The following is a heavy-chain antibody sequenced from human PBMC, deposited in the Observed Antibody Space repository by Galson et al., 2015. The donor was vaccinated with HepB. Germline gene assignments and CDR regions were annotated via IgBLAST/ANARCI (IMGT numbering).Heavy chain of an antibody. D-gene: IGHD4-17*01. CDR1: GFTFSSYG. J-gene: IGHJ3*02. V-gene: IGHV3-30*18. Sequence: SLRLSCAASGFTFSSYGMHWVRQAPGKGLEWVAVISYDGSNKYYADSVKGRFTISRDNSKNTLYLQMDSLRAEDTAVYYCAKEPISDGEEAFDIWGQGTMVTVSS. CDR3: AKEPISDGEEAFDI. CDR2: ISYDGSNK.